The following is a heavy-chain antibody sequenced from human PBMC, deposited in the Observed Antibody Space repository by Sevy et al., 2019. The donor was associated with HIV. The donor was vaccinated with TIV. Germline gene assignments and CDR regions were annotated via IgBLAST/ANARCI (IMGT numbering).Heavy chain of an antibody. CDR1: GFTFSSYA. Sequence: GGSLRLSCAASGFTFSSYAMSWVRQAPGKGLEWVSAISGSGGSTYYADSVKGRLTISRDNSKNTLYLQMNSLRAEDTAVYYCARSNYYDSSGYKYYFDYWGQGTLVTVSS. CDR2: ISGSGGST. CDR3: ARSNYYDSSGYKYYFDY. D-gene: IGHD3-22*01. J-gene: IGHJ4*02. V-gene: IGHV3-23*01.